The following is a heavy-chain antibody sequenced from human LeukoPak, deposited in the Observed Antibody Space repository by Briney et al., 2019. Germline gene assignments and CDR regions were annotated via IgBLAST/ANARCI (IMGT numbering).Heavy chain of an antibody. CDR2: ISWNSGSI. V-gene: IGHV3-9*01. D-gene: IGHD6-19*01. CDR3: AKDISGEQWLVGAYTY. Sequence: TGRSLRLSCAASGFTFDDYAMHWVRQAPGKGLEWVSGISWNSGSIGYADSVKGRFTISRDNAKNSLYLQMNSLRAEDTALYYCAKDISGEQWLVGAYTYWGQGTLVTVSS. J-gene: IGHJ4*02. CDR1: GFTFDDYA.